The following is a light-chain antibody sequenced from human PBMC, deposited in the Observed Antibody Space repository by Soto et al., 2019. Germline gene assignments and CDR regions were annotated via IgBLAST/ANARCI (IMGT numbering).Light chain of an antibody. CDR3: LLYGSXLGT. V-gene: IGKV3-15*01. CDR1: QNINNN. Sequence: EIVMAQSPDTLSVSPGERATLLGRASQNINNNLACYQQKAGQAPRRLIYVAYTKAPGIPARFSGSGSWTKFPLTISRLAPEDFAVYYSLLYGSXLGTCGPGTMVXI. CDR2: VAY. J-gene: IGKJ3*01.